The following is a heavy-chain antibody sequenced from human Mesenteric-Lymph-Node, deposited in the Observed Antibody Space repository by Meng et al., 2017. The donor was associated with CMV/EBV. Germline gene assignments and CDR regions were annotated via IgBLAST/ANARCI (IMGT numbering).Heavy chain of an antibody. Sequence: KISCQGSGYSFPNYWISWVRQMPGKGLEWMGMVYPRDSDTRYSPSFQGQVAISADKSINTAYLQWSSLMASDTAMYYCVIFLPLATYWGQGSLVTVSS. CDR1: GYSFPNYW. D-gene: IGHD3-3*01. CDR3: VIFLPLATY. CDR2: VYPRDSDT. J-gene: IGHJ4*02. V-gene: IGHV5-51*01.